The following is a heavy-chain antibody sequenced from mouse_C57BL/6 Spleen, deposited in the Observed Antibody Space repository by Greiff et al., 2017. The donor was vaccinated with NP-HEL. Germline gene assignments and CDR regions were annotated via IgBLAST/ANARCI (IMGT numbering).Heavy chain of an antibody. CDR2: IYPGSGNT. D-gene: IGHD1-1*01. CDR3: ARGGGSAWFAY. V-gene: IGHV1-66*01. CDR1: GYSFTSYY. J-gene: IGHJ3*01. Sequence: QVQLQQSGPELVKPGASVKISCKASGYSFTSYYIHWVKQRPGQGLEWIGWIYPGSGNTKYNEKFKGKATLTADTSSSTAYMQLSSLTSEDSAVYYCARGGGSAWFAYWGQGTLVTVSA.